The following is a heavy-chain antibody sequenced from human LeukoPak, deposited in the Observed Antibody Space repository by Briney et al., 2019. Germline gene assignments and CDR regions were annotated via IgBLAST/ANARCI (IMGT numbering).Heavy chain of an antibody. CDR2: ISSSGSTI. Sequence: GGSLRLSCAASGFTFSDYYMSWIRQAPGEGLEWVSYISSSGSTIYYADSVKGRFTISRDNAKNSLYLQMNSLRAEDTAVYYCARDSPDRNSSGYPGFDYWGQGTLITVSS. CDR3: ARDSPDRNSSGYPGFDY. V-gene: IGHV3-11*01. CDR1: GFTFSDYY. J-gene: IGHJ4*02. D-gene: IGHD3-22*01.